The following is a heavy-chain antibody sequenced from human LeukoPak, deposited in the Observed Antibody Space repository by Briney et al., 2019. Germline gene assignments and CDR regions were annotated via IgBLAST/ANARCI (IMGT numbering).Heavy chain of an antibody. CDR1: GYTFTSYG. CDR2: ISAYNGNT. V-gene: IGHV1-18*01. Sequence: VASVKVSCKASGYTFTSYGISWVRQAPGQGLEWVGWISAYNGNTNYAQTLQGRVTMTRDTSTSTAYMEVRNLRYDDTAVYYCARDRYYYDSSGTSRRLDYWGQGTLVTVSS. CDR3: ARDRYYYDSSGTSRRLDY. D-gene: IGHD3-22*01. J-gene: IGHJ4*02.